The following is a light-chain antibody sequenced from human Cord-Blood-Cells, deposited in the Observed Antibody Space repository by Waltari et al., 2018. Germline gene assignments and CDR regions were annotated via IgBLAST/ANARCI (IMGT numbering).Light chain of an antibody. V-gene: IGLV2-14*01. CDR2: DVS. J-gene: IGLJ1*01. CDR1: SRAVGGYNM. Sequence: QSALTQPASVSGSPGQSITTPCTGTSRAVGGYNMASWYQQHPGKAPKLMIYDVSNRPSGVSNRFSGSKSGNTASLTISGLQAEDEADYYCSSYTSSSTLLVFGTGTKVTVL. CDR3: SSYTSSSTLLV.